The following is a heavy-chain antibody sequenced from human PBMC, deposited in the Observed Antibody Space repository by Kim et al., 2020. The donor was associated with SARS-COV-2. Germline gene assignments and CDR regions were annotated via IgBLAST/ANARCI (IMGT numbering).Heavy chain of an antibody. D-gene: IGHD2-15*01. V-gene: IGHV3-30*01. Sequence: VKGRFTSSRDNSKQTLYLQMNSLRAEDTAVFYCARDYCSGGGCYFFLQYWGQGTLVTVSS. CDR3: ARDYCSGGGCYFFLQY. J-gene: IGHJ1*01.